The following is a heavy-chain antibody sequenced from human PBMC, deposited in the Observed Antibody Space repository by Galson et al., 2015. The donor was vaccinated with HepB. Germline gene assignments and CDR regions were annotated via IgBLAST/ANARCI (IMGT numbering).Heavy chain of an antibody. CDR2: IKQDGSEK. CDR1: GFTFSSYW. V-gene: IGHV3-7*01. D-gene: IGHD1-1*01. CDR3: AVHQGRFDY. J-gene: IGHJ4*02. Sequence: SLRLSCAASGFTFSSYWMTWVRQAPGKGLEWVANIKQDGSEKSYVDSVKGRFTISRDNAKNSLYLQMSSLRAEDTAVYYCAVHQGRFDYWGQGTLATVSP.